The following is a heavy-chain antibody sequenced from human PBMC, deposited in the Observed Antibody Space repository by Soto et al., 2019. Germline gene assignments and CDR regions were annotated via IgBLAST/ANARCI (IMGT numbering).Heavy chain of an antibody. CDR2: IYVGDPAT. CDR1: VNSFTSHW. Sequence: GESLKISCKGSVNSFTSHWMGGVRQMPVKGLVWMGLIYVGDPATKYSPPFQGQVTISADKSISTAYLQWSSLKASDTAMYYCSSHYCSTSSCYFDDWGQGPLVTVSS. V-gene: IGHV5-51*01. D-gene: IGHD2-2*01. J-gene: IGHJ4*02. CDR3: SSHYCSTSSCYFDD.